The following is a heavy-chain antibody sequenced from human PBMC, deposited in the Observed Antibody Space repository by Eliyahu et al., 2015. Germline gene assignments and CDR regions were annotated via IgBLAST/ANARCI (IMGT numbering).Heavy chain of an antibody. J-gene: IGHJ4*02. CDR1: GYTFTSNY. D-gene: IGHD2-8*02. Sequence: QVRLVQSGAEVKKPGASVKVSCQXSGYTFTSNYIHXVRPAPGQGLXWMGIINPTGGYTTYAQKFQGRLTMTRDTSTGTVYMELSSLRSEDTAIYYCAREEMRYCSGGVCYKALDYWGQGTLVTVSS. V-gene: IGHV1-46*01. CDR3: AREEMRYCSGGVCYKALDY. CDR2: INPTGGYT.